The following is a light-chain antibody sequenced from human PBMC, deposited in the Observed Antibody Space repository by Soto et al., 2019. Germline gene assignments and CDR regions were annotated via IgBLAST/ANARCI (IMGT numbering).Light chain of an antibody. CDR1: QGIRNY. CDR2: AAS. Sequence: DIQMTQSPSSLSASAGDRVTITCRASQGIRNYLAWYQQKPGKVPKLLIYAASTLQLGVPSRFSGSGFGTDFTLTISSLQPEDVATYYCQKYNSAPLTFGGGTKMEIK. V-gene: IGKV1-27*01. CDR3: QKYNSAPLT. J-gene: IGKJ4*01.